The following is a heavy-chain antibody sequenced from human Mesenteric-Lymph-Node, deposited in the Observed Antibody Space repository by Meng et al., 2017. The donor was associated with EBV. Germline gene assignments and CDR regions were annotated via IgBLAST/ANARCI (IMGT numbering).Heavy chain of an antibody. V-gene: IGHV4-39*01. CDR2: ISYSGNS. D-gene: IGHD1-14*01. CDR3: TSTPNPNFYDY. Sequence: EQAPGLAKAPCTLSLTGTVSGCSVSSGGDFWGWIRQPPGKGLEWIASISYSGNSFYNPSLRSRVTISVDTSKNQFSLRVTSVTAADTAVYYCTSTPNPNFYDYWGQGTLVTVSS. CDR1: GCSVSSGGDF. J-gene: IGHJ4*02.